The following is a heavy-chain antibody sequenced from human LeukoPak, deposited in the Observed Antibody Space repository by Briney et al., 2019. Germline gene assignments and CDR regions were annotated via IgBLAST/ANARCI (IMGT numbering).Heavy chain of an antibody. D-gene: IGHD3-3*01. CDR1: GFTFDDYA. CDR3: ARGPRGFLEWLGFDY. J-gene: IGHJ4*02. V-gene: IGHV3-9*01. Sequence: GRSLRLSCAASGFTFDDYAMHWVRQAPGKGLEWVSGISWNSGSIGYADSVKGRFTISRDNAKNSLYLQMNSLRAEDTAVYYCARGPRGFLEWLGFDYWGQGTLVTVSS. CDR2: ISWNSGSI.